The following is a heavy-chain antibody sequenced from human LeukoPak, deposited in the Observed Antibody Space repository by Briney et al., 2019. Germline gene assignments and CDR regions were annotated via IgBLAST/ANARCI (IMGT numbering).Heavy chain of an antibody. Sequence: PGGSLRLSCAASGFTFSDYYMSWIRQAPGKGLEWVSAISGSGGSTYYADSVKGRFTISRDNSKNTLYLQMNSLRAEDTAVYYCAKSGLLLYYFDYWGQGTLVTVSS. CDR2: ISGSGGST. CDR3: AKSGLLLYYFDY. CDR1: GFTFSDYY. V-gene: IGHV3-23*01. D-gene: IGHD2-15*01. J-gene: IGHJ4*02.